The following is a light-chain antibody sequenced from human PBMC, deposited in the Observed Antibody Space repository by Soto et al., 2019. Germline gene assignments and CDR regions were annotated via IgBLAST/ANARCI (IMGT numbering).Light chain of an antibody. Sequence: ETVLTQCPGPLSLSPGARATLSCRASQSVSSSPLAWYQQKPGQAPRLLIYVVSSRASGIPDTFRGSGSGTDFPITISKLEPTDFAVYYCQLYGSSPPSWTFGQGTKVEIK. CDR2: VVS. J-gene: IGKJ1*01. CDR1: QSVSSSP. V-gene: IGKV3-20*01. CDR3: QLYGSSPPSWT.